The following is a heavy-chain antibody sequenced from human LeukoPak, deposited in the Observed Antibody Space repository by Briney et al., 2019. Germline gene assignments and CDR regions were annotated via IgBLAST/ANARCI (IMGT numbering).Heavy chain of an antibody. CDR3: GKTTAGYSSGQKPAWPVDY. D-gene: IGHD5-18*01. J-gene: IGHJ4*02. CDR1: GFPFHTFG. CDR2: ISAGSDST. V-gene: IGHV3-23*01. Sequence: GGSLRLSCAASGFPFHTFGMSWVRQAPGKGLEWVSSISAGSDSTDYADSVKGRFTISRDNSKNTVYLQINSLRAEDTAVYYCGKTTAGYSSGQKPAWPVDYWGQGTLVTVSS.